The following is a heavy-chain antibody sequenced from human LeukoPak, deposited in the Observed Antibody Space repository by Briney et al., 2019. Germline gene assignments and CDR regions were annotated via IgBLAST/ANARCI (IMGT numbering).Heavy chain of an antibody. V-gene: IGHV3-30*18. J-gene: IGHJ4*02. CDR2: ISYDGSNK. Sequence: GRSLRLSCAASGFTFSSYGMHWVRQAPGKGLEWVAVISYDGSNKYYADSVKGRFTISGDNSKNTLYLQMNSLRAEDTAVYYCAKDGGLAGTDFDYWGQGTLVTVSS. CDR3: AKDGGLAGTDFDY. CDR1: GFTFSSYG. D-gene: IGHD3-16*01.